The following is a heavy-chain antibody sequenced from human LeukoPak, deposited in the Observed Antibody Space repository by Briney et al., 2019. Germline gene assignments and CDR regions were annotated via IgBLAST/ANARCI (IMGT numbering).Heavy chain of an antibody. Sequence: SETLSLTCTVSGGSISSYYWSWIRQPPGKGLEWIGYIYTSGSTNYNPSLKSRVTISVDTSKNQFSLKLSSLTAADTAVYYCASRRYCSSTSCPYWYFDLWGRGTLVTVSS. D-gene: IGHD2-2*01. CDR3: ASRRYCSSTSCPYWYFDL. CDR2: IYTSGST. J-gene: IGHJ2*01. V-gene: IGHV4-4*09. CDR1: GGSISSYY.